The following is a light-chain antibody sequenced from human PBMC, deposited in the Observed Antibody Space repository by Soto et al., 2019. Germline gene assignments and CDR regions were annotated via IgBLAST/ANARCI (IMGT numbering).Light chain of an antibody. V-gene: IGKV3-15*01. CDR1: QSVSSN. CDR2: GAS. Sequence: EIVRTQSPATLSVSPGERATLSCRASQSVSSNLAWYQQKPGQAPRLLIYGASTRATGIPARFIGSGSGTEFTLTISSLQSEDFAVYYCQQYNNWPFTFGPGTKVDIK. CDR3: QQYNNWPFT. J-gene: IGKJ3*01.